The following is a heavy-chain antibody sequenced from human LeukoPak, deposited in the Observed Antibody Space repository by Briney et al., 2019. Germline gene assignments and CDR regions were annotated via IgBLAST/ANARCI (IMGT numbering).Heavy chain of an antibody. CDR2: ISYTGST. CDR3: ARGWGYFDY. D-gene: IGHD3-16*01. Sequence: SETQSLTCAVSGGSISSYYWTWIRQPPGKGLEWIGYISYTGSTNYNPSLKSRVTISVDTSKNQFSLRLSSVTAADTAVYYCARGWGYFDYWGQGTLVTVSS. V-gene: IGHV4-59*01. J-gene: IGHJ4*02. CDR1: GGSISSYY.